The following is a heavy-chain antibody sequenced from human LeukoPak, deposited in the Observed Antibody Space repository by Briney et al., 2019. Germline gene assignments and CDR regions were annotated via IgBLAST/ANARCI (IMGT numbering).Heavy chain of an antibody. CDR2: IKPDGSEK. CDR1: RFSFSTYW. CDR3: ARNAFDF. J-gene: IGHJ3*01. V-gene: IGHV3-7*03. Sequence: GGSLRLSCAASRFSFSTYWVSWVSQAPGKGLEWVANIKPDGSEKSYVDSVKGRFTISRDNAKNSLYLQMNSLRADDTAVYYCARNAFDFWGQGTMVTVSS.